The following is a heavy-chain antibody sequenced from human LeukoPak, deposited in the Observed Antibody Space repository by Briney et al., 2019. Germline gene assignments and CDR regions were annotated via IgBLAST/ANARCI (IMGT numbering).Heavy chain of an antibody. CDR2: ISGSGGST. CDR3: AKDRAVAGKWAAFFDY. CDR1: GFTFSSYA. J-gene: IGHJ4*02. D-gene: IGHD6-19*01. Sequence: GGSLRLSCAASGFTFSSYAMSWVRQAPGKGLEWVSAISGSGGSTYYADSVKGRFTISRDNSKNTLYLQMNSLRAEDTAVYYCAKDRAVAGKWAAFFDYWGQGTLVTVFS. V-gene: IGHV3-23*01.